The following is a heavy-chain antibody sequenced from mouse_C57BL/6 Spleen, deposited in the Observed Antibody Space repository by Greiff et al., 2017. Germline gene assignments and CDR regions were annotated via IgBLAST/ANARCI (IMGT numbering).Heavy chain of an antibody. J-gene: IGHJ4*01. V-gene: IGHV1-82*01. CDR2: IYPGDGDT. CDR3: ARPLYDYDGYYYAMDY. Sequence: QVQLKESGPELVKPGASVKISCKASGYAFSSSWMNWVKQRPGKGLEWIGRIYPGDGDTNYNGKFKGKATLTADKSSSTAYMQLSSLTSEDSAVYFCARPLYDYDGYYYAMDYWGQGTTGT. CDR1: GYAFSSSW. D-gene: IGHD2-4*01.